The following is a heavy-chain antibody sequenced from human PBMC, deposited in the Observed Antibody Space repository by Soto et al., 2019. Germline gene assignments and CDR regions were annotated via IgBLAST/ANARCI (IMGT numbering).Heavy chain of an antibody. CDR3: ARGSAYSDYDLEY. Sequence: EVQLLESGGGLVRPGGSLRLSCAASGFTFSSYAMTWVRQAPGKGLEWVSGVSGTGGSAYYADSVKGRFTISIDKSTNTRYLHMNSLRAEDTAVYYCARGSAYSDYDLEYWGQGNLVTVSS. J-gene: IGHJ4*02. CDR1: GFTFSSYA. D-gene: IGHD4-17*01. CDR2: VSGTGGSA. V-gene: IGHV3-23*01.